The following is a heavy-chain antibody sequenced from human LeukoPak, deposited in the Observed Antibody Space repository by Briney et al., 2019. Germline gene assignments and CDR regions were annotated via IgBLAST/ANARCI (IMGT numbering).Heavy chain of an antibody. CDR3: ARDKGYFDWLSTNYYYYMDV. Sequence: GGSLRLSCAASGFTFSSCWMNWVRQAPGKGLEWVASIKEDGSEKYYVDSVKGRFTISRDNAKNSLYLQMNSLRAEDTAVYYCARDKGYFDWLSTNYYYYMDVWGKGTTVTISS. V-gene: IGHV3-7*01. CDR1: GFTFSSCW. D-gene: IGHD3-9*01. CDR2: IKEDGSEK. J-gene: IGHJ6*03.